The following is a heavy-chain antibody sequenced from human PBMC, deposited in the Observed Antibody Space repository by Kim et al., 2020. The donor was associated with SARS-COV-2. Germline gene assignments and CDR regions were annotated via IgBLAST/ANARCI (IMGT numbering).Heavy chain of an antibody. Sequence: ADPVKGRLTISRDNSKNTLYLQMNGLRAEDTAVYYCAYGSGSPDAFDIWGQGTMVTVSS. D-gene: IGHD3-10*01. V-gene: IGHV3-23*03. CDR3: AYGSGSPDAFDI. J-gene: IGHJ3*02.